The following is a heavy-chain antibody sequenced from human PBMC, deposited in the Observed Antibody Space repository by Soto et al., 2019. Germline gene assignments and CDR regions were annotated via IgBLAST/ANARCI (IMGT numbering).Heavy chain of an antibody. Sequence: PSETLSLTCTVSGGSISSYYWSWIRQPPGKGLEWIGYIYNSGSTSYNPSLKSRVTISVDTSKNQYSLELSSVTAADTAVYYCARLYSSSSGKNFDYWGRGTLVTVSS. V-gene: IGHV4-59*01. CDR1: GGSISSYY. CDR2: IYNSGST. D-gene: IGHD6-6*01. J-gene: IGHJ4*02. CDR3: ARLYSSSSGKNFDY.